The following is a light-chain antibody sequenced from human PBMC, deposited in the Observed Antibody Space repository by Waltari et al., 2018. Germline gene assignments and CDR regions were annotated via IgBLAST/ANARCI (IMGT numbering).Light chain of an antibody. CDR1: ILGHKN. CDR2: EDN. Sequence: SFELTQPPSVSVSPGQTATITCSGAILGHKNSCWYQQKPGQSPVLVIYEDNKRPSGIPERFSGSNSANTATLTISGTQSLDEADYYCQAWDSNTVFGGGTKLTVL. V-gene: IGLV3-1*01. CDR3: QAWDSNTV. J-gene: IGLJ3*02.